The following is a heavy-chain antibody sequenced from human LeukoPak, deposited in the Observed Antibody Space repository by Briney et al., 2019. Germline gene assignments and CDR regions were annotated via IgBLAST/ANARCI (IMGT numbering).Heavy chain of an antibody. Sequence: PGGSLRLSCAASGFTFSSYWMSWVRQAPGKGLERVANIKQNGSEKYYVDSVKGRFTISRDNAKNSLYLQMNSLRAEDTAVYYCARDSPGELSRLYYYYGMDVWGKGTTVTVSS. CDR2: IKQNGSEK. J-gene: IGHJ6*04. D-gene: IGHD3-16*02. CDR3: ARDSPGELSRLYYYYGMDV. CDR1: GFTFSSYW. V-gene: IGHV3-7*03.